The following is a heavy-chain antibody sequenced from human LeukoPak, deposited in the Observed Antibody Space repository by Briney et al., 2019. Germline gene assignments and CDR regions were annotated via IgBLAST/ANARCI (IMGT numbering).Heavy chain of an antibody. CDR1: GGSISSSY. Sequence: SETLSLTCTVSGGSISSSYWSWIRQPPGKGLEWIGYIYHTGSTNYNPSLKSRVTISADTSKNHFSLKLSSVTAADTAVYYCARMYDSSGYYYPFDYWGQGTLVTVSS. J-gene: IGHJ4*02. V-gene: IGHV4-59*08. CDR2: IYHTGST. D-gene: IGHD3-22*01. CDR3: ARMYDSSGYYYPFDY.